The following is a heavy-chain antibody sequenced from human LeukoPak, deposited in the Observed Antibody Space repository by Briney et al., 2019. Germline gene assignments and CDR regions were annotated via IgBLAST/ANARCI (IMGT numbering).Heavy chain of an antibody. J-gene: IGHJ4*02. D-gene: IGHD1-26*01. Sequence: GGSLRLSCAASGFTFSSYAMHWVRQAPGKGLEYVSAISSNGGSTYYANSVKGRFTISRDNSKSTLYLQMGSLRAEDMAVYYCARYGGSYVAFDYWGQGTLVTVSS. CDR1: GFTFSSYA. V-gene: IGHV3-64*01. CDR2: ISSNGGST. CDR3: ARYGGSYVAFDY.